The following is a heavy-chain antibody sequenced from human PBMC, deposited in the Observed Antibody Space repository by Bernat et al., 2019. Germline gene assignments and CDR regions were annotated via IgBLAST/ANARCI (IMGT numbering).Heavy chain of an antibody. J-gene: IGHJ3*02. D-gene: IGHD6-6*01. V-gene: IGHV1-24*01. CDR2: FDPEDGET. Sequence: QVQLVQSGAEVKKPGASVKVSCKVSGYTLTELSMHWVRQAPGKGLEWMGGFDPEDGETIYAQKFQGRVTMTEDTSTDTAYMELSSLRSEDTAVHYCATPSGYSSSWTDAFDIWGQGTMVTVSS. CDR1: GYTLTELS. CDR3: ATPSGYSSSWTDAFDI.